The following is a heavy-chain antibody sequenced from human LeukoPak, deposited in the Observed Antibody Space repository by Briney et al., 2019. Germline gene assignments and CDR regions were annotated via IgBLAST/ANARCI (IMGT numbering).Heavy chain of an antibody. CDR3: ARENYYDTSD. J-gene: IGHJ4*02. V-gene: IGHV4-61*02. Sequence: SETLSLTCTVSGDSISSGDYYWSWIRQPAGKGLEWIGRISSSGSTNYNPSLKSRVTMSIATSKNQFSLSLRSVTAADTAVYYCARENYYDTSDWGQGTLVTVSS. CDR2: ISSSGST. CDR1: GDSISSGDYY. D-gene: IGHD3-22*01.